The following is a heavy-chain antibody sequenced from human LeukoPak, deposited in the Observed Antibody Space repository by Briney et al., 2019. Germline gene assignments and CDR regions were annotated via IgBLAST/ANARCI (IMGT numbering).Heavy chain of an antibody. J-gene: IGHJ6*02. CDR3: ASGGDYGLWDYYYYYGMDV. D-gene: IGHD4-17*01. CDR1: GGTFSSYA. V-gene: IGHV1-69*13. Sequence: SVKVSCKASGGTFSSYAISWVRQAPGQGLEWMGGIIPIFGTANYAQKFQGRVTITADESTSTAYMELSSLRSEDTAVYYCASGGDYGLWDYYYYYGMDVWGQGTTVTVSS. CDR2: IIPIFGTA.